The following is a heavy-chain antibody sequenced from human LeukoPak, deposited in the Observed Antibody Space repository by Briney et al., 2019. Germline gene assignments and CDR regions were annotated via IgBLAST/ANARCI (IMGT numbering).Heavy chain of an antibody. D-gene: IGHD3-10*01. Sequence: SETLSLTCTVSGGSISSYHWSWIRQPPGKGLEWIGFFYYSGSTNYNPSLKSRVTISVDTSKNQLSLKLSSVTAADTAVYYCARAPYGSATNNYYMDVWGKGTTVTVSS. CDR3: ARAPYGSATNNYYMDV. V-gene: IGHV4-59*01. CDR2: FYYSGST. J-gene: IGHJ6*03. CDR1: GGSISSYH.